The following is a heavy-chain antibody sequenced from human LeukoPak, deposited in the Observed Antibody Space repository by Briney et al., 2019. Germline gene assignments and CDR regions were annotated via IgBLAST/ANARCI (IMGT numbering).Heavy chain of an antibody. CDR1: GFTFSNAW. D-gene: IGHD2-2*02. CDR3: ARGIVLVSAAIPLSRPGARFDY. J-gene: IGHJ4*02. Sequence: PGGSLRLSCAASGFTFSNAWMSWVRQAPGKGLEWIGEINHSGSANYNPSLKSRVTISVDTSKNQFSLRLSSVTAADTAVYYCARGIVLVSAAIPLSRPGARFDYWGQGTLVTVSS. V-gene: IGHV4-34*01. CDR2: INHSGSA.